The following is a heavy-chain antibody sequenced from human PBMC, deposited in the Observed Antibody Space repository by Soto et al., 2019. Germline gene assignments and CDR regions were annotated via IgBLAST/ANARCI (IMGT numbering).Heavy chain of an antibody. V-gene: IGHV1-18*01. CDR1: GYTFTSYG. D-gene: IGHD2-2*01. CDR3: ARAYCISTSCYARFDP. CDR2: ISAYNGNT. Sequence: ASVKVSCKASGYTFTSYGISWVRQAPGQGLEWMGWISAYNGNTNYAQKLQGRVTMTTDTSTSTAYMELRSLRSDDTAVYYCARAYCISTSCYARFDPWGQGTLVTVSS. J-gene: IGHJ5*02.